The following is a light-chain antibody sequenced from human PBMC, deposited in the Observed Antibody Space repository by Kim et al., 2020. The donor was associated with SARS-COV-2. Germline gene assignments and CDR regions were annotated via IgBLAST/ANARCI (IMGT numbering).Light chain of an antibody. Sequence: CPAERASLTCRASQSVDSNYLAWYQQKPGQAPRLLIYGASSRATGIPDRFSGSGSGTDFTLTITRLEPEDFAVYYCQQYSSSPATFGQGTKVDIK. CDR2: GAS. CDR3: QQYSSSPAT. V-gene: IGKV3-20*01. J-gene: IGKJ1*01. CDR1: QSVDSNY.